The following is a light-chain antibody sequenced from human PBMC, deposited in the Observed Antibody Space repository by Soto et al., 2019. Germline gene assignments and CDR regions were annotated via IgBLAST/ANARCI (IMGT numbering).Light chain of an antibody. CDR1: HDITSY. CDR3: QKCDYLPI. J-gene: IGKJ3*01. V-gene: IGKV1-33*01. CDR2: DAS. Sequence: DIQMTQSPSSLSASVGDRVTITCQASHDITSYLNWYQHKPGKAPKLLIYDASILEAEVPSRFIGSGSETDFTFTISSLQPEDVATYYCQKCDYLPIFGPGTTVDFK.